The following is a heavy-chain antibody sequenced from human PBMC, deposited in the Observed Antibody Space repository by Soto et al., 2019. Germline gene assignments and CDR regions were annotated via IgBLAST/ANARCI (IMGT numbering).Heavy chain of an antibody. Sequence: SETLSLTCAVYGGSFSGYYWIRIRQPPGKGLEWIGEINHSGSTNYNPSLKSRVTISVDTSKNQFSLKLSSVTAADTAVYYCARDYYGSGSYTNYWGQGTLVTVSS. J-gene: IGHJ4*02. V-gene: IGHV4-34*01. CDR2: INHSGST. CDR3: ARDYYGSGSYTNY. D-gene: IGHD3-10*01. CDR1: GGSFSGYY.